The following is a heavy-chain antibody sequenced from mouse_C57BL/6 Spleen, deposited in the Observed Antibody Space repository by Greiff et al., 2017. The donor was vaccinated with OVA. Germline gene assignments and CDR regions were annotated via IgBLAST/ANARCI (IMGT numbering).Heavy chain of an antibody. D-gene: IGHD1-1*01. CDR1: GYSFTGYF. Sequence: DVQLQESGPELVKPGDSVKISCKASGYSFTGYFMNWVMQSHGKSLEWIGRINPYNGDTFYNQKFKGKATLTVDKSSSTAHMELRSLTSEDSAVYYCARDYYGSSYGYWGQGTTLTVSS. V-gene: IGHV1-20*01. J-gene: IGHJ2*01. CDR3: ARDYYGSSYGY. CDR2: INPYNGDT.